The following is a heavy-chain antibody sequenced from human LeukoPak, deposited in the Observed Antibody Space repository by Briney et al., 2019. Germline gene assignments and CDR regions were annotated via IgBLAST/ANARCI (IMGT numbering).Heavy chain of an antibody. CDR3: AKGPVADSGYDLGGGYFDY. CDR2: ISWNSGGI. V-gene: IGHV3-9*03. D-gene: IGHD5-12*01. J-gene: IGHJ4*02. Sequence: PGGSLRLSCAASGFTFDDYAMHWVRQAPGKGLEWVSGISWNSGGIGYADSVKGRFTISRDNAKNSLYLQMNSLRAEDMALYYCAKGPVADSGYDLGGGYFDYWGQGTLVTVSS. CDR1: GFTFDDYA.